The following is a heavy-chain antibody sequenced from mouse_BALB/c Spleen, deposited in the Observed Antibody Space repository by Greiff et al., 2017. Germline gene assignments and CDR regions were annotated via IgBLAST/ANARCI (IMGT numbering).Heavy chain of an antibody. CDR3: ARGGTTVVEGFAY. Sequence: VQLQESGAELVRPGVSVKISCKGSGYTFTDYAMHWVKQSHAKSLEWIGVISTYYGDASYNQKFKGKATMTVDKSSSTAYMELARLTSEDSAIYYCARGGTTVVEGFAYWGQGTLVTVSA. V-gene: IGHV1S137*01. CDR1: GYTFTDYA. J-gene: IGHJ3*01. CDR2: ISTYYGDA. D-gene: IGHD1-1*01.